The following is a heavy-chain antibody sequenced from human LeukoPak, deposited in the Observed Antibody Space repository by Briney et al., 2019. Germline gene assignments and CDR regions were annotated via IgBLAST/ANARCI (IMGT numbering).Heavy chain of an antibody. Sequence: SVKVSCKASGGTFSSYTISWVRQAPGQGLEWMGRIIPILGIANYAQKFQGRVTITADKSTSTAYMELSSLRSEDTAVYYCARGVSGWNSDAFDIWGQGTMVTASP. CDR3: ARGVSGWNSDAFDI. V-gene: IGHV1-69*02. J-gene: IGHJ3*02. CDR1: GGTFSSYT. CDR2: IIPILGIA. D-gene: IGHD6-19*01.